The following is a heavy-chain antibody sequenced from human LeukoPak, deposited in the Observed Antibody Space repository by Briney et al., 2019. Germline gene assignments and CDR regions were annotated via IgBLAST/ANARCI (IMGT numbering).Heavy chain of an antibody. CDR1: GFTFSSYG. J-gene: IGHJ4*02. CDR2: IRYDGSNK. CDR3: AKAQIRFLEWSPFDY. Sequence: PGGSLRLSCAASGFTFSSYGMHWARQAPGKGLEWVAFIRYDGSNKYYADSVKGRFTISRDNSKNTLYLQMNSLRAEDTAVYYCAKAQIRFLEWSPFDYWGQGTLVTVSS. V-gene: IGHV3-30*02. D-gene: IGHD3-3*01.